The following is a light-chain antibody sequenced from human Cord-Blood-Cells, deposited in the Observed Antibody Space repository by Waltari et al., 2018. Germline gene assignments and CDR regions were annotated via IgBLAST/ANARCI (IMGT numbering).Light chain of an antibody. J-gene: IGLJ3*02. Sequence: SHVLTQPPSVSVAPGKPARITCGGTNIGSHRVYWYQQKPGQAPVLVIHYDSDPPSGIPERFSGSNSGNTATLTISRVEAGDDADYYCQVWDSSSDHPVFGGGTKLTVL. CDR2: YDS. CDR3: QVWDSSSDHPV. CDR1: NIGSHR. V-gene: IGLV3-21*04.